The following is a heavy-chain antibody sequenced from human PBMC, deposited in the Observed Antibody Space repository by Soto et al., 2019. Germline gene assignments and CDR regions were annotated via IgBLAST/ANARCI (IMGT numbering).Heavy chain of an antibody. J-gene: IGHJ6*02. V-gene: IGHV1-18*01. CDR1: GYTFSNYG. CDR3: ARDGVGGGAAGISYYHHGMEV. Sequence: QVQLVQSGAEVKKPGASVKVSCQASGYTFSNYGISWVRQAPGQGLEWMGGISTDNGNTNSARKLQGRVTLTTDTSPSTAYMELRSLRSDDTAMYYCARDGVGGGAAGISYYHHGMEVWGQGTTVTVSS. CDR2: ISTDNGNT. D-gene: IGHD6-25*01.